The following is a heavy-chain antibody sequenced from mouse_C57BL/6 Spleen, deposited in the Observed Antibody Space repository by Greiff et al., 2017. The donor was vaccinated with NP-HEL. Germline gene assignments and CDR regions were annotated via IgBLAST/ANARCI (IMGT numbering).Heavy chain of an antibody. CDR2: IRSKSNNYAT. Sequence: EVKLVESGGGLVQPKGSLKLSCAASGFSFNTYAMNWVRQAPGKGLEWVARIRSKSNNYATYYADSVKDRFTISRDDSESMLYLQMNNLKTEDTAMYDCVRGDGGMDYWGQGTSVTVSS. D-gene: IGHD3-3*01. CDR3: VRGDGGMDY. CDR1: GFSFNTYA. J-gene: IGHJ4*01. V-gene: IGHV10-1*01.